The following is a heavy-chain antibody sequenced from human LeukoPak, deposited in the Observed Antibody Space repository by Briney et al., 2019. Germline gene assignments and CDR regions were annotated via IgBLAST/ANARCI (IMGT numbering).Heavy chain of an antibody. V-gene: IGHV4-59*08. CDR1: GGSISSYY. CDR2: IYYSGST. Sequence: SETLSLTCTVSGGSISSYYWSWIRQPPGKGLEWIGNIYYSGSTNYNPSLKSRVTISVDTSKNQFSLKLSSVTAADTAIYYCARSYCSGGSYWVYFDYWGQGTLVTVSS. J-gene: IGHJ4*02. D-gene: IGHD2-15*01. CDR3: ARSYCSGGSYWVYFDY.